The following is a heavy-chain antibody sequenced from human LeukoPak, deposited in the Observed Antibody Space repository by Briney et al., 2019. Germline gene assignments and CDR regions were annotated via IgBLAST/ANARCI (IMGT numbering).Heavy chain of an antibody. J-gene: IGHJ4*02. D-gene: IGHD2-21*02. Sequence: PGGSLRLSCAASGFTFSSYAMNWVRQAPGKGLEWVAAISGSGGSTYYADSVKGRFTISRDNSKNTLYLQMNSLRAEDTAVYYCAKSDPRKVVVTAIIDYWGQGTLVTVSS. V-gene: IGHV3-23*01. CDR2: ISGSGGST. CDR1: GFTFSSYA. CDR3: AKSDPRKVVVTAIIDY.